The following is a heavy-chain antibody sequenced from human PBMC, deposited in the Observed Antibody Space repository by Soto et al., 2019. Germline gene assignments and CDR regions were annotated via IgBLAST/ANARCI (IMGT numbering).Heavy chain of an antibody. CDR3: AKGGTYYDFWSGYYTD. V-gene: IGHV3-23*01. CDR2: ISGSGGST. Sequence: EVQLLESGGGLVQPGGSLRLSCAASGFTFSSYAMSWVRQAPGKGLEWVSAISGSGGSTYYADSVKGRFTISRDNSKNQLYLQMNSLRAEDTAVYYCAKGGTYYDFWSGYYTDWGQGTLVTVSS. J-gene: IGHJ4*02. CDR1: GFTFSSYA. D-gene: IGHD3-3*01.